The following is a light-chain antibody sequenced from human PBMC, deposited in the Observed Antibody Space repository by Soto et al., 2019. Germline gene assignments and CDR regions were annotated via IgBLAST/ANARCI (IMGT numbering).Light chain of an antibody. CDR2: EVS. V-gene: IGLV2-14*01. Sequence: QSVLTQPASVSGSPGQSITISCTGTSSDVGGYNYVSWYQQHPGKAPKLMIYEVSNRPSEFSNRFSGSKSGNTASLTISGLQAEDEADYYCSSYTNSGTLVLGTGTKVTVL. J-gene: IGLJ1*01. CDR1: SSDVGGYNY. CDR3: SSYTNSGTLV.